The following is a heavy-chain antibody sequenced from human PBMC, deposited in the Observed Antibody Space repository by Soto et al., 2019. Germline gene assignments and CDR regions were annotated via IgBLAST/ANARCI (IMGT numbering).Heavy chain of an antibody. D-gene: IGHD2-2*01. CDR2: IKQDGSEK. J-gene: IGHJ4*02. Sequence: EVQLVESGGGLVQPGGSLRLSCAASGFTFSSYWMSWVCQAPGKGLEWVANIKQDGSEKYYVDSVKGRFTISRDNAKYSLYLQMNSLRDEDTAVYYCARDSDALIVVPAATLAPDYWRQGTLVTVSS. V-gene: IGHV3-7*01. CDR1: GFTFSSYW. CDR3: ARDSDALIVVPAATLAPDY.